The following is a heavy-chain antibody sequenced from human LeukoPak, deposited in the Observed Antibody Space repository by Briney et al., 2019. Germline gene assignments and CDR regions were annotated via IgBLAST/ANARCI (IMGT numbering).Heavy chain of an antibody. Sequence: GGSLRLSCAASGFTFSSYWMSWVRQAPGKGLEWVANIKQDGSGKYYVDSVKGRFTISRDNAKNSLYLQMNSLRAEDTAVYYCAREDYDILTGQGDYYMDVWGKGTTVTISS. D-gene: IGHD3-9*01. CDR3: AREDYDILTGQGDYYMDV. J-gene: IGHJ6*03. CDR1: GFTFSSYW. CDR2: IKQDGSGK. V-gene: IGHV3-7*01.